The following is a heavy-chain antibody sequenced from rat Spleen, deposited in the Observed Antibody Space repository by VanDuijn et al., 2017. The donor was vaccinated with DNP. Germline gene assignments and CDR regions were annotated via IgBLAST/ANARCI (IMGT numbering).Heavy chain of an antibody. CDR3: ARETYGHGEFDY. CDR2: IWTGGST. V-gene: IGHV2-30*01. CDR1: GFSLTNYG. Sequence: QVQLKESGPGLVRPSETLSLTCTVSGFSLTNYGVIWVRQSPGKGLEWMGVIWTGGSTDYNSALKSRLSISRDTSKSQVFLKMNSLQTEDIATYYCARETYGHGEFDYWGQGVMVTVSS. D-gene: IGHD1-9*01. J-gene: IGHJ2*01.